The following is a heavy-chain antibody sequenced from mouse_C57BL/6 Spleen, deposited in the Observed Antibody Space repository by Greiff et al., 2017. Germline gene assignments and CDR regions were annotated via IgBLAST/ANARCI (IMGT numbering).Heavy chain of an antibody. CDR1: GFTFSNYW. CDR3: TVDYDGYYYAMDY. J-gene: IGHJ4*01. D-gene: IGHD2-3*01. V-gene: IGHV6-3*01. Sequence: EVMLVESGGGLVQPGGSMKLSCVASGFTFSNYWMNWVRQSPEKGLEWVAQIRLKSDNYATHYAESVKGRFTISRDDSKSSVYLQMNNLRAEDTGIYYCTVDYDGYYYAMDYWGQGTSVTVSS. CDR2: IRLKSDNYAT.